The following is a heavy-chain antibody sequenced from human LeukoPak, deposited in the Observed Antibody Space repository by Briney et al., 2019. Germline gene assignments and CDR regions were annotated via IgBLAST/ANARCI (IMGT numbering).Heavy chain of an antibody. J-gene: IGHJ4*02. V-gene: IGHV4-59*01. CDR3: ARLAYSGYDFRGGADY. CDR2: IYYSGST. Sequence: SETLSLTCTVSGGSISSYYWSWIRQPPGKGLEWIGYIYYSGSTNYNPSLKRRVTISVVTSKNHFSLNLKLSSVTAADTAVYYCARLAYSGYDFRGGADYWGQGTLVTVSS. D-gene: IGHD5-12*01. CDR1: GGSISSYY.